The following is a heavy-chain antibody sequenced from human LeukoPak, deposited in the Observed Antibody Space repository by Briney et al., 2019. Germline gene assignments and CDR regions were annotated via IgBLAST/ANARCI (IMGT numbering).Heavy chain of an antibody. D-gene: IGHD5-12*01. V-gene: IGHV3-53*01. J-gene: IGHJ3*02. CDR2: IYSGGST. Sequence: PGGSLRLSCAASGFTFTNYAMSWVRQAPGKGLDWVSVIYSGGSTYYADSVKGRFTISRDNSKNTLYLQMNSLRAEDTAVYYCARLGPPRGYREDAFDIWGQGTMVTVSS. CDR3: ARLGPPRGYREDAFDI. CDR1: GFTFTNYA.